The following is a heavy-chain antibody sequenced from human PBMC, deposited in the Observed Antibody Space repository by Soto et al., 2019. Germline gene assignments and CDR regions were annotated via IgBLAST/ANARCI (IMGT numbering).Heavy chain of an antibody. J-gene: IGHJ5*02. CDR1: VGSISSYY. Sequence: SETLSLTCTVSVGSISSYYWSCIRQPPGKGLEWTGYIYYSGSTNYNPSLKSRVTISVDTSKNQFSLKLRAVTAEDTAVYYGARARSGYYGRFDPWGQGTLVPVSS. CDR3: ARARSGYYGRFDP. CDR2: IYYSGST. V-gene: IGHV4-59*01. D-gene: IGHD3-22*01.